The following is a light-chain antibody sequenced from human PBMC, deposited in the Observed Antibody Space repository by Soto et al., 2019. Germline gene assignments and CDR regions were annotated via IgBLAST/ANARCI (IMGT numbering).Light chain of an antibody. J-gene: IGKJ2*01. CDR3: QEYDNRPPYT. V-gene: IGKV1-33*01. Sequence: DFQMTQSPSSLSASVGDRVTITCQASQDISNYLNWYQQKPGKAPKLLIYDASNLETGVTSRFSGCGSGTDFTFTISSLQPDDIATYYCQEYDNRPPYTFGQGTKLELK. CDR2: DAS. CDR1: QDISNY.